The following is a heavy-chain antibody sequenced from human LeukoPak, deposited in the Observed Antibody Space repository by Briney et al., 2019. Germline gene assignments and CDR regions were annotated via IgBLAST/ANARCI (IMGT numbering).Heavy chain of an antibody. Sequence: ESGPTLVKPTQTLTLTCTFSGFSLSTSGVGVGWIRQPPGKALEWLALIYWNDDKRYRPSLKSGLTVTKNTSKNQVVLTMTNMDPVDTATYYCALSRRHIVAADVGYYFDYWGQGTLVTVSS. J-gene: IGHJ4*02. V-gene: IGHV2-5*01. CDR2: IYWNDDK. CDR3: ALSRRHIVAADVGYYFDY. CDR1: GFSLSTSGVG. D-gene: IGHD5-12*01.